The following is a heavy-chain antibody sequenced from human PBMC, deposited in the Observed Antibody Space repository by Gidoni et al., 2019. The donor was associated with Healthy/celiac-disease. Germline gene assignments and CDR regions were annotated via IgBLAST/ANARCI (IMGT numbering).Heavy chain of an antibody. CDR3: AKNGASGSGSYSFYYYMDV. CDR1: GFTFSSYG. CDR2: ISYDGSNK. Sequence: QVQLVESGGGVVQPGRSLRLSCAASGFTFSSYGMHWVRQAPGKGLEWVAVISYDGSNKYYADSVKGRFTISRDNSKNTLYLQMNSLRAEDTAVYYCAKNGASGSGSYSFYYYMDVWGKGTTVTVSS. V-gene: IGHV3-30*18. J-gene: IGHJ6*03. D-gene: IGHD3-10*01.